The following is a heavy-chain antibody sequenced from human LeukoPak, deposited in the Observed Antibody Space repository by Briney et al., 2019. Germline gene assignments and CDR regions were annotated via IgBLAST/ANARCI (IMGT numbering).Heavy chain of an antibody. CDR2: VSASGAIP. CDR1: GFRFDSFY. V-gene: IGHV3-11*04. CDR3: ARSLIVASEDY. Sequence: GGSLRLSCAASGFRFDSFYMGWIRQVPGKGLDYIALVSASGAIPYYAESVEGRFTISRDNAKNSVSLQMNSLSADDTAIYYCARSLIVASEDYWGQGTQVIVSS. D-gene: IGHD3-22*01. J-gene: IGHJ4*02.